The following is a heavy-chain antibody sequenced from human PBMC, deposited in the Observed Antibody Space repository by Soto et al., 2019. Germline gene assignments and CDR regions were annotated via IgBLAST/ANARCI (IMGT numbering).Heavy chain of an antibody. D-gene: IGHD2-15*01. CDR1: GFTFTNYA. CDR2: VTGDGRNT. Sequence: PGGSLRLSCVASGFTFTNYAMNWVRRAPGKGQEWVSSVTGDGRNTYHADSVKGRFTISRDNSKDTLYLQMNSLRGEDTALYYCAKGTLGTCRGTICYPFDNWGQGTLVTVSS. V-gene: IGHV3-23*01. J-gene: IGHJ4*02. CDR3: AKGTLGTCRGTICYPFDN.